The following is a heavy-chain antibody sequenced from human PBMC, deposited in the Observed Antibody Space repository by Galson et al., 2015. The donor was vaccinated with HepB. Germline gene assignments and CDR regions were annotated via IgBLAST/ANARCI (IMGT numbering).Heavy chain of an antibody. CDR3: ARAQYDSSPFDY. J-gene: IGHJ4*02. Sequence: SVKVSCKASGYTFINYHIHWVRQAPGQGLEWMGIINPSGSSTTYAQKFQDRVTMTRDTSTSTVYMELSSLTSEDTAVYYCARAQYDSSPFDYWGQGTLVTVSS. CDR1: GYTFINYH. V-gene: IGHV1-46*01. D-gene: IGHD3-22*01. CDR2: INPSGSST.